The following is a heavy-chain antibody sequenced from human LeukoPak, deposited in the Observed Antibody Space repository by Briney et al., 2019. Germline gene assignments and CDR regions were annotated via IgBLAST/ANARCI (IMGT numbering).Heavy chain of an antibody. CDR3: ARARMAGPGNWFDP. D-gene: IGHD2-8*01. Sequence: PSQTLSLTCAVSGGSISSGGYSWSWIRQPPGKGLEWIGYINHSGSTNYNPSLKSRVTISVDTSKNQFSLKLSSVTAADTAVYYCARARMAGPGNWFDPWGQGTLVTVSS. CDR1: GGSISSGGYS. J-gene: IGHJ5*02. V-gene: IGHV4-30-2*01. CDR2: INHSGST.